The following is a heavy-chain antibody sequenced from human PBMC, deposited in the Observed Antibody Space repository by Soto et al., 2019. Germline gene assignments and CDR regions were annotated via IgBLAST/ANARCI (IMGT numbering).Heavy chain of an antibody. J-gene: IGHJ5*02. D-gene: IGHD3-9*01. CDR2: ISAYNGNT. Sequence: ASVKVSCKASGYTFTSYGISWVRQAPGQGLEWMGWISAYNGNTNYAQKLQGRVTMTTDTSTSTAYMELRSLRSDDTAVYYCARTDTLDILTGCSWFDPWGQGTLVTVSS. CDR1: GYTFTSYG. CDR3: ARTDTLDILTGCSWFDP. V-gene: IGHV1-18*01.